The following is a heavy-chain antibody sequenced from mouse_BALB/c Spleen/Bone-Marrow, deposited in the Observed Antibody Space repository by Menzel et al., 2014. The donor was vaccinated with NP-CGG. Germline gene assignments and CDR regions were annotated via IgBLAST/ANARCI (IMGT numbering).Heavy chain of an antibody. V-gene: IGHV1-15*01. CDR3: RAYYRYDGYAMDY. D-gene: IGHD2-14*01. Sequence: QVQLKDSGAELVRPGASVTLSCKASGYTFTDYEMHWVKQTPVHGLEWIGAIDPETGGTAYNQKFKGKATLTADKSSSTAYMELRSLTSEDSDVYYCRAYYRYDGYAMDYWGQGTSVTVSS. J-gene: IGHJ4*01. CDR1: GYTFTDYE. CDR2: IDPETGGT.